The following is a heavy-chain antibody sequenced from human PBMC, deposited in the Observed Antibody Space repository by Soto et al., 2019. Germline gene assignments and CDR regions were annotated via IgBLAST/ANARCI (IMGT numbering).Heavy chain of an antibody. CDR3: ARDPTVTTDQ. CDR1: GFTFSSYG. V-gene: IGHV3-33*01. CDR2: IYYDGSHK. J-gene: IGHJ5*02. Sequence: QVQLVESGGGVVQPGKSLRLSCAASGFTFSSYGMHWVRQAAGKGLEWVAAIYYDGSHKYYADSVKGRFTISRDNSENTLYLQMNSLRVEDTAVYYCARDPTVTTDQWGQGTLVTVSS. D-gene: IGHD4-17*01.